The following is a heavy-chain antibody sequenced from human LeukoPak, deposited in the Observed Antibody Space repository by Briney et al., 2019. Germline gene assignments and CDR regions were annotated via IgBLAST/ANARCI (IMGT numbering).Heavy chain of an antibody. V-gene: IGHV3-30*18. CDR2: ISYDGSNK. J-gene: IGHJ6*02. CDR1: GFTFSSYG. Sequence: GRSLRPSCAASGFTFSSYGMHWVRQAPGKGLEWVAVISYDGSNKYYADSVKGRFTISRDNSKNTLYLQMNSLRAEDTAVYYCAKDTNRWFGELYGMDVWGQGTTVTVSS. D-gene: IGHD3-10*01. CDR3: AKDTNRWFGELYGMDV.